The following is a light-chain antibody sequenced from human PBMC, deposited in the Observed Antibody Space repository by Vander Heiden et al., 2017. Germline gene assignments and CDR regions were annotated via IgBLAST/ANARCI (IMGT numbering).Light chain of an antibody. J-gene: IGLJ2*01. Sequence: SYVLTQPPSLSLAPGQTDKISCGVKTIGTNSVHWYQQKPGRAPVLVVYDDGARPSGIPERISGSNSGNTATLTISRVEAGDEADYYCQVWDTTRDHPVVFGGGTKLTV. CDR3: QVWDTTRDHPVV. V-gene: IGLV3-21*02. CDR1: TIGTNS. CDR2: DDG.